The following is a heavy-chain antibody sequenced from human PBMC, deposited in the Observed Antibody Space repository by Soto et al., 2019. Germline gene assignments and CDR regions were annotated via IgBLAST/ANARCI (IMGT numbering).Heavy chain of an antibody. CDR2: IYHSGST. CDR1: GGSISSGGYS. D-gene: IGHD4-17*01. V-gene: IGHV4-30-2*01. CDR3: ASGVTTVTTFDY. J-gene: IGHJ4*02. Sequence: QLQLQESGSGLVKPSQTLSLTCAVSGGSISSGGYSCNWIRQPAGKGLEWIGYIYHSGSTYYNPSLKSRVTISVDRSKNQFSLKLSSVTAADTAVYYCASGVTTVTTFDYWGQGTLVTVSS.